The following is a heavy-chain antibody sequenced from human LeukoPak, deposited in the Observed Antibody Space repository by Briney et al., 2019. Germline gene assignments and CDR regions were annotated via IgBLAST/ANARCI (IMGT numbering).Heavy chain of an antibody. V-gene: IGHV3-74*01. J-gene: IGHJ4*02. CDR1: GFAFSSNW. CDR3: AKDHYWSIDY. CDR2: IKGDGIST. Sequence: PGGSLRLSCAPSGFAFSSNWMHGVRRAPAQGLVWVTRIKGDGISTNYADSVKGRFTISRDIAKNTLYLQMNSLRAEDTGVYYCAKDHYWSIDYWGRGTLVTVSS. D-gene: IGHD3-3*01.